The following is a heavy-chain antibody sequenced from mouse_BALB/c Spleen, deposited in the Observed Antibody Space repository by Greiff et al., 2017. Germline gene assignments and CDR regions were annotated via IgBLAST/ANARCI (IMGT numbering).Heavy chain of an antibody. CDR2: IYPSDSYT. CDR3: TRVRHYGSSSMDY. CDR1: GYTFTSYW. D-gene: IGHD1-1*01. J-gene: IGHJ4*01. V-gene: IGHV1-69*02. Sequence: QVQLQQPGAELVRPGASVKLSCKASGYTFTSYWINWVKQRPGQGLERIGNIYPSDSYTNYNQKFKDKATLTVDKSSSTAYMQLSSPTSEDSAVYYCTRVRHYGSSSMDYWGQGTSVTVSS.